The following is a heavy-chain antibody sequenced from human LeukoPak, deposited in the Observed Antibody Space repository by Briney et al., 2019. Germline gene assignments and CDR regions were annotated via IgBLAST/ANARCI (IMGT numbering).Heavy chain of an antibody. J-gene: IGHJ4*02. V-gene: IGHV3-53*05. D-gene: IGHD5-24*01. CDR1: GFTFNNYA. CDR3: ARGGGGYNPHDY. CDR2: IYSGGST. Sequence: GGSLRLSCAASGFTFNNYAMSWVRQAPGKGLEWVSVIYSGGSTYYADSVKGRFTIFRDNSKNTLYLQMNNVRVEDTAVYYCARGGGGYNPHDYWGQGTLATVSS.